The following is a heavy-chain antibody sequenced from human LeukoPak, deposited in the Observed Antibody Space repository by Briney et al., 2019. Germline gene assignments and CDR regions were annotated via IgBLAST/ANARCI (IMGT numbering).Heavy chain of an antibody. CDR3: ARVLSGRGSLYDYYYYMDV. Sequence: GGSLRLSCAASGSTFSDYYMSWVRQAPGKGLEWVSVTYSNGRTYYADSVKGRFTISRDISKNTLYLQMNSLRAEDTAVYYCARVLSGRGSLYDYYYYMDVWGKGTTVTISS. CDR1: GSTFSDYY. D-gene: IGHD3-10*01. J-gene: IGHJ6*03. CDR2: TYSNGRT. V-gene: IGHV3-53*01.